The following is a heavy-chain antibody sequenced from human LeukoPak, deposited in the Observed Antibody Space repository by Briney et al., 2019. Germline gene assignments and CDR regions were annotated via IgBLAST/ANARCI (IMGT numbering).Heavy chain of an antibody. D-gene: IGHD5-12*01. CDR3: ARDPSDYDY. CDR2: ITGSGSPT. V-gene: IGHV3-23*01. CDR1: GFTFSSYS. Sequence: GGSLRLSCAASGFTFSSYSMNWVRQAPGKGLEWVSSITGSGSPTYYADSVRGRFTISRDNSENTLYLQMNRLRAEDTAVYYCARDPSDYDYWGQGTLVTVSS. J-gene: IGHJ4*02.